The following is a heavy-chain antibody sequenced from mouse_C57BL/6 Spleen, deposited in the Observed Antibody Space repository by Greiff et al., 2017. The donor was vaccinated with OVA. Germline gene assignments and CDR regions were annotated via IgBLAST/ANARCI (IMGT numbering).Heavy chain of an antibody. CDR1: GFTFSSYA. Sequence: DVKVVESGEGLVKPGGSLKLSCAASGFTFSSYAMSWVRQTPEKRLEWVAYISSGGDYIYYADTVKGRFTISRDNARNTLYLQMSSLKSEDTAMYYCTRGMITTGFDYWGQGTTLTVSS. CDR3: TRGMITTGFDY. V-gene: IGHV5-9-1*02. CDR2: ISSGGDYI. J-gene: IGHJ2*01. D-gene: IGHD2-4*01.